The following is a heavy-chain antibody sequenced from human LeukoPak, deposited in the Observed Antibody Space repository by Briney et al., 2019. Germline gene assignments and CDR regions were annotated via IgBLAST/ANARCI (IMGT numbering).Heavy chain of an antibody. Sequence: SETLSLTCSVSGGSISIYYWTWIRQIPGKGLEWIGYIYYTGTTNYNPSLKSRVTISVDTSKNQFSLKLSSVTAADTAVYYCARGRNYYGSGSYYAPYYYYYYYMDVWGKGTTVTISS. V-gene: IGHV4-59*08. J-gene: IGHJ6*03. D-gene: IGHD3-10*01. CDR3: ARGRNYYGSGSYYAPYYYYYYYMDV. CDR1: GGSISIYY. CDR2: IYYTGTT.